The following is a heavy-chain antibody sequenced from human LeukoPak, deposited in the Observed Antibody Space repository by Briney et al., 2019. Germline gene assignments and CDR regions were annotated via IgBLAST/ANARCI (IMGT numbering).Heavy chain of an antibody. CDR1: GFTFDDYA. J-gene: IGHJ4*02. D-gene: IGHD2-15*01. CDR3: AKNGGLVLNYFDY. V-gene: IGHV3-43*02. CDR2: ISGDGGST. Sequence: GGSLRLSCAASGFTFDDYAMHWVRQAPGKGLEWVSLISGDGGSTYYADSVKGRFTISRDNSKNTLYLQMNSLRAEDTAVYYCAKNGGLVLNYFDYWGQGTLVTVSS.